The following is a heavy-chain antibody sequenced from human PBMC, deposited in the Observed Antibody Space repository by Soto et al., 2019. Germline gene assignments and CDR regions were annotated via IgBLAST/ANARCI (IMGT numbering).Heavy chain of an antibody. CDR1: GYTFTGYY. CDR2: INPNSGGT. J-gene: IGHJ6*02. Sequence: GALVKVSCKASGYTFTGYYMHWVRQAPGQGLEWMGWINPNSGGTNYAQKFQGWVTMTRDTSISTAYMELSRLRSDDTAVYYCARGGDANRYYYYGMDVWGQGTTVTVSS. CDR3: ARGGDANRYYYYGMDV. V-gene: IGHV1-2*04.